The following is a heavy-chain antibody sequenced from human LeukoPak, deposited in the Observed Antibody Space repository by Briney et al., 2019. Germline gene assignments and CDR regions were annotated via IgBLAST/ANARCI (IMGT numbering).Heavy chain of an antibody. CDR2: IYYTGAT. V-gene: IGHV4-59*01. Sequence: SETLSLTCTVSGGSISTYYWGWIRLPPGKGLEWIGYIYYTGATYYNPSLKSRVTISLDTSKNQFSLKLSSVTAADAAVYYCARAGYSYGTGYYFDYWGQGALVTVSS. J-gene: IGHJ4*02. CDR3: ARAGYSYGTGYYFDY. D-gene: IGHD5-18*01. CDR1: GGSISTYY.